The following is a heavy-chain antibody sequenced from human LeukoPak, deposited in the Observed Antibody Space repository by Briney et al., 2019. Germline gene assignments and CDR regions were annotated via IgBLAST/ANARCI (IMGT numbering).Heavy chain of an antibody. CDR2: ISVTGGST. Sequence: GGSLRLSCAASGFTFSSYAMSWVRQAPGKGLEWVSAISVTGGSTYFADSVKGRFTISRDNSKNTLYLQMNSLRAEDTAVYCCAKVGAERRYSGFDRPADYWGQGTLVTVSS. CDR3: AKVGAERRYSGFDRPADY. CDR1: GFTFSSYA. V-gene: IGHV3-23*01. J-gene: IGHJ4*02. D-gene: IGHD5-12*01.